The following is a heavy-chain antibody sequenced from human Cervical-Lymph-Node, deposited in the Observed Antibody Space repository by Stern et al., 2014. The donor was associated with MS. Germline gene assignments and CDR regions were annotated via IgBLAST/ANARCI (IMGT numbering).Heavy chain of an antibody. CDR3: ARGYTTSSGRPDY. D-gene: IGHD6-6*01. J-gene: IGHJ4*02. Sequence: VQLVESGPGLVKPSETLSLTCPVSGGSTSSYYWSWIRQPPGKGLEWIGYTLPSGGTKYTPPLKSRVPITRDPSKTQFPLTLSSVTAADTAVYYCARGYTTSSGRPDYWGQGTLVTVAS. CDR1: GGSTSSYY. V-gene: IGHV4-4*08. CDR2: TLPSGGT.